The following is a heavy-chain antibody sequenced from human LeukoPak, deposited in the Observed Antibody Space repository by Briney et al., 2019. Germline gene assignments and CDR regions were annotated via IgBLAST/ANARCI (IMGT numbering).Heavy chain of an antibody. Sequence: GGSLRLSCAASVFTFSTYNMNWVRQAPGKGLEWVSSISSSSSYIYYADSVKGRFTISRDNAKKSLYLQMNSLGPEDTAVYYCARDPYSGNYGNYYYYYMDVWGKGTRSPSP. CDR1: VFTFSTYN. D-gene: IGHD1-26*01. J-gene: IGHJ6*03. CDR2: ISSSSSYI. V-gene: IGHV3-21*01. CDR3: ARDPYSGNYGNYYYYYMDV.